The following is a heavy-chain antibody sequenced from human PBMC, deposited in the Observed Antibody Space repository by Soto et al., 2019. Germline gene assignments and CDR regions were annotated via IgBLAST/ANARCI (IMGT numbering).Heavy chain of an antibody. CDR2: ISSGGSTT. CDR1: GFTFSSYE. Sequence: GGSLRLSCAASGFTFSSYEMNWVRQAPGKGLEWVSYISSGGSTTDYADSVRGRFTLSRDSAKNSLYLQMNSLRAGDTAVYYCARALHSSGYPFDYWGQGTLVTVSS. J-gene: IGHJ4*02. CDR3: ARALHSSGYPFDY. V-gene: IGHV3-48*03. D-gene: IGHD3-22*01.